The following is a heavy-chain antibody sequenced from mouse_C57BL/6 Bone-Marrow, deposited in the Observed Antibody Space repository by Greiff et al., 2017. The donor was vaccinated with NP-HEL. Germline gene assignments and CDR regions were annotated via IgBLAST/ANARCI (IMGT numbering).Heavy chain of an antibody. D-gene: IGHD1-1*01. J-gene: IGHJ1*03. CDR2: IWRGGST. V-gene: IGHV2-5*01. CDR3: AKRGVVLDWYFDV. Sequence: VKLMESGPGLVQPSQSLSITCTVSGFSLTSYGVHWVRQSPGKGLEWLGVIWRGGSTDYNAAFMSRLSITKDNSTSQVFFKMNSLQADDTAIYYWAKRGVVLDWYFDVWGTGTTVTVSS. CDR1: GFSLTSYG.